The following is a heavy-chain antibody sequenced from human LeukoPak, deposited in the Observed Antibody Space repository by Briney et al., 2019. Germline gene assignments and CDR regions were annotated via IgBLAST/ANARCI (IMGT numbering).Heavy chain of an antibody. CDR1: GFTFSSYA. D-gene: IGHD3-10*01. V-gene: IGHV3-23*01. CDR3: ARRGPTDYGSGTYWYFDY. J-gene: IGHJ4*02. Sequence: GGSLRLSCAASGFTFSSYAMSWVRQAPGKGLEWVSAITGSGGSTYYADSVKGRFTISRDNSKKTLNLQMNSLRAEDTAVYYCARRGPTDYGSGTYWYFDYWGQGTLVTVSS. CDR2: ITGSGGST.